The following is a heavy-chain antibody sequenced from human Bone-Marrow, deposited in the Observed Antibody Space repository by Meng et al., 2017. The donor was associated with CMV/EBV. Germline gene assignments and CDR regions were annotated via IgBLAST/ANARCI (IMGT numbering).Heavy chain of an antibody. Sequence: WGTLRLSCAASGFTFSSYWMSWVRQAPGKGLEWLANIKPDGTDKNYVDSVKGRFTISRDNVKNSLYLQMNSLRAEDTAVYYCARGWDYWYFDLWGRGTLVTVSS. CDR1: GFTFSSYW. D-gene: IGHD1-26*01. V-gene: IGHV3-7*01. J-gene: IGHJ2*01. CDR2: IKPDGTDK. CDR3: ARGWDYWYFDL.